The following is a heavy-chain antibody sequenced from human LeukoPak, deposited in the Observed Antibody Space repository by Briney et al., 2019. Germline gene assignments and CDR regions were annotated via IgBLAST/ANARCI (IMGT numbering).Heavy chain of an antibody. CDR3: ARDDSSSWTYHYYGMDV. J-gene: IGHJ6*02. D-gene: IGHD6-13*01. CDR1: GFTFSSYA. Sequence: GGSLRLSCAASGFTFSSYAMHWVRQAPGKGLEWVAVISYDGSNKYYADSVKGRFTISRDNSKNTLYLQMNSLRAEDTAVYYCARDDSSSWTYHYYGMDVWGQGTTVTVSS. CDR2: ISYDGSNK. V-gene: IGHV3-30-3*01.